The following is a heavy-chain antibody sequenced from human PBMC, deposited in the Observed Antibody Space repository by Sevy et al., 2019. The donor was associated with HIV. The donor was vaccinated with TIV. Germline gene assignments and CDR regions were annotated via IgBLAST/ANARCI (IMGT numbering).Heavy chain of an antibody. Sequence: GGSLRLSCEASGFTLSSYTMNWVRQSPEKGLEWVATFDRTDITHYADSVKGRFFISRDNAKNSLFLQMNSLRDDDTAMYFCVRDERAIASHFDYWGRGTLVTVSS. D-gene: IGHD2-21*01. J-gene: IGHJ4*02. V-gene: IGHV3-48*02. CDR3: VRDERAIASHFDY. CDR1: GFTLSSYT. CDR2: FDRTDIT.